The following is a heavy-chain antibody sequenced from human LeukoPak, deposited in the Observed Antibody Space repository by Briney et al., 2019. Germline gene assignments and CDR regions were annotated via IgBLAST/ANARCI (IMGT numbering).Heavy chain of an antibody. J-gene: IGHJ4*02. CDR1: GFTFNNYA. Sequence: GGSLRLSCAASGFTFNNYAMTWVRQAPGKGLVWVSRINSDGSSTSYADSVKGRFTISRDNAKNTLFLQMNSLRAEDTAVYYCARKAGIAAAGNYFDYWGQGTLVTVSS. CDR3: ARKAGIAAAGNYFDY. CDR2: INSDGSST. V-gene: IGHV3-74*01. D-gene: IGHD6-13*01.